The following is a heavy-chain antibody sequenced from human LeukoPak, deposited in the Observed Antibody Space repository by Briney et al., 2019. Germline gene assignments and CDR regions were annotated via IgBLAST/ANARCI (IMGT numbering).Heavy chain of an antibody. Sequence: GGSLRLSCAASGYTFSSYAMSWVRQAPGKGLEWVSGSTSGGSTYKVDSVKGRFTVSRDNSKNTLYLQMNSLRAEDTAIYYCAKGGKVTGTTWSGKYYFDYWGQGTLVTVSS. CDR1: GYTFSSYA. CDR3: AKGGKVTGTTWSGKYYFDY. D-gene: IGHD1-20*01. CDR2: STSGGST. J-gene: IGHJ4*02. V-gene: IGHV3-23*01.